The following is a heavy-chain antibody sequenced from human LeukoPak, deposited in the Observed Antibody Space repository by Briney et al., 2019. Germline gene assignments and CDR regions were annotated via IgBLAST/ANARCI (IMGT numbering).Heavy chain of an antibody. J-gene: IGHJ4*02. CDR3: ARTPGYYDFWSGYYTGRDFDY. D-gene: IGHD3-3*01. CDR1: GYTFTSYG. CDR2: ISAYNGNT. V-gene: IGHV1-18*01. Sequence: ASVKVSCKASGYTFTSYGISWVRQAPGQGLEWMGWISAYNGNTNYAQKLQGRVTRTTDTSTSTAYMELRSLRSDDTAVYYCARTPGYYDFWSGYYTGRDFDYWGQGTLVTVSS.